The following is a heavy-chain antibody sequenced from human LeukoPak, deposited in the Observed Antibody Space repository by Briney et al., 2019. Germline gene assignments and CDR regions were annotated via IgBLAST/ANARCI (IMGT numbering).Heavy chain of an antibody. CDR3: ARARPSSSGWSPFDY. D-gene: IGHD6-19*01. CDR2: ISYDGSNK. Sequence: GGSLRLSCAASGFTCSSYAMHWVRQAPGKGLEWVAVISYDGSNKYYADSVKGRFTISRDNSKNTLYLQMNSLRAEDTAVYYCARARPSSSGWSPFDYWGQGTLVTVSS. J-gene: IGHJ4*02. V-gene: IGHV3-30*04. CDR1: GFTCSSYA.